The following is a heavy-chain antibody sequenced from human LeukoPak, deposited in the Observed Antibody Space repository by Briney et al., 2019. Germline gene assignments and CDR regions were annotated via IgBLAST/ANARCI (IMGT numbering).Heavy chain of an antibody. CDR1: GGSISSDY. Sequence: PSETLSLTCTVSGGSISSDYWSWIRQPPGKGLEWIGYIYYSGSTNYNPSLKSRVTISVDTSKNQFSLKLSSVTAADTAVYYCARAYMVRGYNWFDPWGQGTLVTVSS. CDR3: ARAYMVRGYNWFDP. D-gene: IGHD3-10*01. J-gene: IGHJ5*02. V-gene: IGHV4-59*01. CDR2: IYYSGST.